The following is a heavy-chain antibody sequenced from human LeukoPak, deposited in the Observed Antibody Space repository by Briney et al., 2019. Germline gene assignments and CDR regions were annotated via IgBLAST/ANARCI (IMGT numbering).Heavy chain of an antibody. CDR3: ARANYSPYYFDY. J-gene: IGHJ4*02. CDR2: INWHGGST. Sequence: GGSLRLSCVASGFTFEDYGMSWVRQSAGEGLEWVSSINWHGGSTHYAESVKGRFTISRDNAKNSLFLQMNSLRAEDTALYYCARANYSPYYFDYWGQGTLVTVSS. V-gene: IGHV3-20*04. CDR1: GFTFEDYG. D-gene: IGHD4-11*01.